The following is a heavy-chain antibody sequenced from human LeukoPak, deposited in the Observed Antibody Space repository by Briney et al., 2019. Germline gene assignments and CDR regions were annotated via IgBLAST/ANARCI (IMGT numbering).Heavy chain of an antibody. CDR2: INHSGST. J-gene: IGHJ5*02. Sequence: SETLSLTCAGYGGSFSGYYWSWIRQPPGKGLEWIGEINHSGSTNYNPSLKSRVTISVDTSKNQFSLKLSSVTAADTAVYYCARGYRYYDFWSGYYGNWFDPWGQGTLVTVSS. CDR3: ARGYRYYDFWSGYYGNWFDP. D-gene: IGHD3-3*01. V-gene: IGHV4-34*01. CDR1: GGSFSGYY.